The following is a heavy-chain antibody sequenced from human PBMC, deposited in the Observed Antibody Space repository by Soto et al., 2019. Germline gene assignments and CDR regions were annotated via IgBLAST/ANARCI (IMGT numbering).Heavy chain of an antibody. CDR3: ARGAVSSWYEGWFDP. CDR2: INHSGST. CDR1: GGSFSGYY. Sequence: SETLSLTCAVYGGSFSGYYWSWIRQAPGKGLEWIGEINHSGSTNYNPSLKSRVTISVDTSKNQFSLKLSSVTAADTAVYYCARGAVSSWYEGWFDPWGQGTLVTVSS. J-gene: IGHJ5*02. D-gene: IGHD6-13*01. V-gene: IGHV4-34*01.